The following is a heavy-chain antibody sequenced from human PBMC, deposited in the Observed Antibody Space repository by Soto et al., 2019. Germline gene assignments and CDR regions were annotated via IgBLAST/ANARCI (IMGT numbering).Heavy chain of an antibody. CDR1: GGSSSGYY. Sequence: SETLPLTCAVYGGSSSGYYWSWIRQPPGKGLECIGGFNHSASTNYNPSLKSRVTISVDTSKNQFSLKLSSVTAADTAVYYCARINSAYDFWSGYSRDYYYGMDVLGQGTTVTVS. J-gene: IGHJ6*02. D-gene: IGHD3-3*01. V-gene: IGHV4-34*01. CDR3: ARINSAYDFWSGYSRDYYYGMDV. CDR2: FNHSAST.